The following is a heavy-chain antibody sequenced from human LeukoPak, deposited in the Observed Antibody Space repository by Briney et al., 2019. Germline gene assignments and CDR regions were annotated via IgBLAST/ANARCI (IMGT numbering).Heavy chain of an antibody. Sequence: ASVKVSCKASGYTFTGYYMHWVRQAPGQGLEWMGWINPNSGGTDYSQKFQGRVTMTRDASISTAYMELSRLRSDDTAVYYCARAAPLERQLSRGNWFDPWGQGTLVTVSS. CDR2: INPNSGGT. CDR1: GYTFTGYY. J-gene: IGHJ5*02. CDR3: ARAAPLERQLSRGNWFDP. V-gene: IGHV1-2*02. D-gene: IGHD6-13*01.